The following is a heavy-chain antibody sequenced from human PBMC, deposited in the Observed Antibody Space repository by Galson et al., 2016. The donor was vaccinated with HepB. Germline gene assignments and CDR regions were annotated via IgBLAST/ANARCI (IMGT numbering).Heavy chain of an antibody. CDR3: ARGRLEWFHDALDI. D-gene: IGHD3-3*01. Sequence: SETLSLTCGVYGASFRAYYWNWIRQPPGKGLEWIGQINQSGSTSFNPSLNSRVTISADSSTNQFSLELNSVTTADTAVYYCARGRLEWFHDALDIWDQGTMVIVSS. CDR2: INQSGST. CDR1: GASFRAYY. V-gene: IGHV4-34*01. J-gene: IGHJ3*02.